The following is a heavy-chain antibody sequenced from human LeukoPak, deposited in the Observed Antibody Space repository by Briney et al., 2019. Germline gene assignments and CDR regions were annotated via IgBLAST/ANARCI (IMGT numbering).Heavy chain of an antibody. V-gene: IGHV3-30*04. D-gene: IGHD6-13*01. CDR3: ARDLSRQQLVRNYFDY. CDR2: ISYDGSNK. Sequence: GGSLRLSCAASGFTFSSYAMHWVRQAPGKGLEWVAVISYDGSNKYCADSVKGRFTISRDNSKNTLYLQMNSLRAEDTAVYYCARDLSRQQLVRNYFDYWGQGTLVTVSS. CDR1: GFTFSSYA. J-gene: IGHJ4*02.